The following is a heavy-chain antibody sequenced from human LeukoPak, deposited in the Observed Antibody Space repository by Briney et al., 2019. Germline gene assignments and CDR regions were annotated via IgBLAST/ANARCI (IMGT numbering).Heavy chain of an antibody. J-gene: IGHJ6*02. CDR3: ATSRSYSSSWYLTRSYYYYGMDV. CDR1: GGSISSGGYY. CDR2: IYYSGST. D-gene: IGHD6-13*01. Sequence: SETLSLTCTVSGGSISSGGYYWSWIRQHPGKGLEWIGYIYYSGSTYYNPSLKSRVTISVDTSMNQFSLKLSSVTAADTAVYYCATSRSYSSSWYLTRSYYYYGMDVWGQGTTVTVSS. V-gene: IGHV4-31*03.